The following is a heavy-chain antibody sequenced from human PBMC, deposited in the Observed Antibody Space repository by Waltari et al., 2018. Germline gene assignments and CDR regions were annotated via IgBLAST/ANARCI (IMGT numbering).Heavy chain of an antibody. CDR1: TFNFSAHW. CDR2: IKQDGSEK. Sequence: LVESGGGLVQTGGSLRLSCAASTFNFSAHWMSWVRQAPGKGLEWVANIKQDGSEKYYVDSVKGRFTISRDNGKNVLYLQMDRLRGDDTAVYFCAREKERWLLSYFDSWGQGARVTVSS. CDR3: AREKERWLLSYFDS. J-gene: IGHJ4*02. D-gene: IGHD2-15*01. V-gene: IGHV3-7*01.